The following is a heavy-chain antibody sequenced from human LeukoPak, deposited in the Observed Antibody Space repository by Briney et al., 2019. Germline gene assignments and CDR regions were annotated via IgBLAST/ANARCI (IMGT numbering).Heavy chain of an antibody. Sequence: PGGSLRLSCAASGFTFSSYGMHWVRQAPGKGLEWVAFIRYDGSNKYYADSVKGRFTISRDNSKNTLYLQMNSLRAEDTAVYYCAKDRRFLESHYYMDVWGKGTTVTVSS. V-gene: IGHV3-30*02. CDR3: AKDRRFLESHYYMDV. D-gene: IGHD3-3*01. CDR1: GFTFSSYG. J-gene: IGHJ6*03. CDR2: IRYDGSNK.